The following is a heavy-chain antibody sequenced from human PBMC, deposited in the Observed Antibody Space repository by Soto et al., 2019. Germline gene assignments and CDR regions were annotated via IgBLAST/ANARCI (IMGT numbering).Heavy chain of an antibody. V-gene: IGHV5-51*01. D-gene: IGHD2-2*01. Sequence: PGESLRISCKGSGYSFTSYWIVWVRQMPGKGLEWMGTIYPGDSDTRYSPSFQGQVTISADKSISTAYLQWNSLKASDTAMYFCARNKGYCSSTSCYGMDVWGQGASGTLSS. CDR3: ARNKGYCSSTSCYGMDV. J-gene: IGHJ6*02. CDR2: IYPGDSDT. CDR1: GYSFTSYW.